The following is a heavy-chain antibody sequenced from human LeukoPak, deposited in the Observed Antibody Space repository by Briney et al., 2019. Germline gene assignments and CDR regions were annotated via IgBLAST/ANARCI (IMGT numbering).Heavy chain of an antibody. CDR1: GFIFRTYS. CDR3: ARDHRGYDRTPDY. D-gene: IGHD5-12*01. V-gene: IGHV3-21*01. CDR2: ISANSRDI. Sequence: GGSRRLSCAASGFIFRTYSMDWVRQAPGKGLEWVSSISANSRDIYYADSLKGRFAISRDNAKNSLYLQMNSLRVEDTAIYYCARDHRGYDRTPDYWGQGTLVTVSS. J-gene: IGHJ4*02.